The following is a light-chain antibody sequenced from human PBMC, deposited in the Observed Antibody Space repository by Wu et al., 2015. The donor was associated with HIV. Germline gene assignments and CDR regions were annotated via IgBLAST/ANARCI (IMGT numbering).Light chain of an antibody. CDR3: QQYGSSPYT. J-gene: IGKJ2*01. Sequence: ENVLTQSPGTLSLSPGDRATLSCRASQSVSTSFFAWYQQKPGQSPRLLIYGTINRASGIPDRFRGSGSGTDFTLTISRLEPEDFAVYYCQQYGSSPYTFGQGTKLEIK. CDR1: QSVSTSF. V-gene: IGKV3-20*01. CDR2: GTI.